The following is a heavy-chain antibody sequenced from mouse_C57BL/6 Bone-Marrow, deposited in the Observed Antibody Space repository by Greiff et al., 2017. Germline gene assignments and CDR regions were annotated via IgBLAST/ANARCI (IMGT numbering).Heavy chain of an antibody. CDR3: AIGSSGTLDY. CDR1: GYTFTDYY. J-gene: IGHJ4*01. Sequence: VQLQQSGAELVRPGASVKLSCKASGYTFTDYYINWVKQRPGQGLEWIARIYPGSGNTYYNEKFKGKATLTAEKSSSTAYMQLSSLTSEDSAVYFGAIGSSGTLDYWGQGTSVTVSS. V-gene: IGHV1-76*01. D-gene: IGHD3-2*02. CDR2: IYPGSGNT.